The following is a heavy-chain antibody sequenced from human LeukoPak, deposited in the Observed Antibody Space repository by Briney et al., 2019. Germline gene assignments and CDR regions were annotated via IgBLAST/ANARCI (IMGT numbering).Heavy chain of an antibody. CDR2: ITPIFGTA. V-gene: IGHV1-69*13. Sequence: ASVKVSCKTSGGIFSRNTINWVRQAPGQGLEWMGGITPIFGTANYAQKFQGRLTITADESTSTAYMELSSLRSEDTAVYYCARDPTRYGSGSHFDYWGQGTLVTVSS. D-gene: IGHD3-10*01. CDR1: GGIFSRNT. CDR3: ARDPTRYGSGSHFDY. J-gene: IGHJ4*02.